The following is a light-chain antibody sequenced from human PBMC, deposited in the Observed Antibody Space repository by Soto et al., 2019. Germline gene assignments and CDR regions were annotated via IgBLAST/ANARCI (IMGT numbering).Light chain of an antibody. J-gene: IGLJ3*02. CDR3: CSYAGSRV. Sequence: QSALTQPASVSGSPGQSITISCPGTSSDVGSYNLVSWYQQHPGKAPKLMIYEGSKRPSGVSNRFSGSKSGNTASLTISGLQAEDEADYYCCSYAGSRVFGGGTQLTVL. CDR2: EGS. V-gene: IGLV2-23*01. CDR1: SSDVGSYNL.